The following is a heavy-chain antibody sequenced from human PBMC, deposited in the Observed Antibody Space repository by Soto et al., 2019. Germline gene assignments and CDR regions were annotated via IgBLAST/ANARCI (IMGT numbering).Heavy chain of an antibody. J-gene: IGHJ4*02. V-gene: IGHV1-18*04. Sequence: QVHLVQSGGEVKKPGASVKVSCKASGYTFNRHGITWVRQAPGQGLEWMGWISGYNGDINYEQKFQGRVTLCSETLTSTVYLERKSLRFDDTAVYYCARVRIVGAREIDFWGQGTVVTVSS. CDR2: ISGYNGDI. CDR3: ARVRIVGAREIDF. D-gene: IGHD1-26*01. CDR1: GYTFNRHG.